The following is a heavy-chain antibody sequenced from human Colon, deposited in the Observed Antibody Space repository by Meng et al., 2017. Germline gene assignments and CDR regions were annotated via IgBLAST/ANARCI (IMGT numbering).Heavy chain of an antibody. CDR3: ASDQDSSGYSLPPPAFDI. CDR2: IWYDGSNK. J-gene: IGHJ3*02. D-gene: IGHD3-22*01. V-gene: IGHV3-33*01. Sequence: GESLKISCAASGFTFSSYGMHLVRQAPGKRLEWVAVIWYDGSNKYYADSVKGRFTISRDNSKNTLYLQMNSLRAEDTAVYYCASDQDSSGYSLPPPAFDIWGQGTMVTVSS. CDR1: GFTFSSYG.